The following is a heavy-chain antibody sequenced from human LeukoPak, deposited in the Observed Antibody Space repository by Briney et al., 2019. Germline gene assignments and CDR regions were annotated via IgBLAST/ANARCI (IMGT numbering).Heavy chain of an antibody. J-gene: IGHJ3*02. Sequence: QAGGSLRLSCAASGFTFNTFGMHWVRQAPGKGLEWVAVISHDGINKYYAESLKGRFTISRDNSKNTLYLQINSLRVDDTAVYYCTIGWNTRWGKDAFDTWGQGTMVTVSS. CDR1: GFTFNTFG. D-gene: IGHD1/OR15-1a*01. CDR2: ISHDGINK. CDR3: TIGWNTRWGKDAFDT. V-gene: IGHV3-30*03.